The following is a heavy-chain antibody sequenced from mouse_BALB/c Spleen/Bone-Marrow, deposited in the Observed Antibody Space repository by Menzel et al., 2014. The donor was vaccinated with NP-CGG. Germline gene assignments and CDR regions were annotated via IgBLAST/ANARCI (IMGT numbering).Heavy chain of an antibody. J-gene: IGHJ2*01. CDR2: INSNGGST. D-gene: IGHD2-1*01. V-gene: IGHV5-6-3*01. CDR1: GFTFSNYG. Sequence: EVQLQESGGGLVQPGVSLKLSCAASGFTFSNYGMSWVRQTPDKRLELVATINSNGGSTYYPDSVKGRFTISRDTAKNTLYLQMSSLKSEETAMYYCVRGNYGNYVDYFDFWGQGTTLTVSS. CDR3: VRGNYGNYVDYFDF.